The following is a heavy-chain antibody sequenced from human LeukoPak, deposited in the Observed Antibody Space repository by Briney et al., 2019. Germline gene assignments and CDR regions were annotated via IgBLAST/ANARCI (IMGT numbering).Heavy chain of an antibody. Sequence: ASVKVSCKASGYTFTNRGNSWVRQAPGQGLEWMGWISTYTGDTNFAQNFQGRVTLTTDTTTSTAYMELRSLRSDDTAVYYCARESGGNTMAGDYWGQGTLVTVSS. CDR2: ISTYTGDT. D-gene: IGHD2-15*01. J-gene: IGHJ4*02. CDR1: GYTFTNRG. V-gene: IGHV1-18*01. CDR3: ARESGGNTMAGDY.